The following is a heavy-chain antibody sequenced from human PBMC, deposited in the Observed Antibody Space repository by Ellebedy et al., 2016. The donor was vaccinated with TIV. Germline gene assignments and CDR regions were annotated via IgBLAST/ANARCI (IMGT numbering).Heavy chain of an antibody. Sequence: PGGSLRLSCAASGFSVNDHWMSWVRQVPGKGLEWVANIQVRGSQTFYVDSVRGRFTISRDGAKNSVDLQMNSLRAEDTAVYYCAKVGAASSFDHWGQGTLVTVSS. CDR3: AKVGAASSFDH. V-gene: IGHV3-7*01. CDR2: IQVRGSQT. CDR1: GFSVNDHW. D-gene: IGHD1-26*01. J-gene: IGHJ4*02.